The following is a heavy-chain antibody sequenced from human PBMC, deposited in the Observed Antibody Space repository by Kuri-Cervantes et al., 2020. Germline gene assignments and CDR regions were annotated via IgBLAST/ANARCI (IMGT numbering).Heavy chain of an antibody. Sequence: GESLKISCAASGFTFTFYWMTWVRQAPGKGLERVADIKQDGSVKYYVDSVKGRFTISRDNARNSLYLQMNSLRAEDTAAYYCAKDISQYCGGDCYPYGMDVWGQGTTVTVSS. CDR2: IKQDGSVK. CDR3: AKDISQYCGGDCYPYGMDV. CDR1: GFTFTFYW. J-gene: IGHJ6*02. V-gene: IGHV3-7*03. D-gene: IGHD2-21*02.